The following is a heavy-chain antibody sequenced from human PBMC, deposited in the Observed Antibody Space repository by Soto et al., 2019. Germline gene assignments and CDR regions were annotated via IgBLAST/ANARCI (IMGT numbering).Heavy chain of an antibody. CDR2: IWYDGSNK. J-gene: IGHJ6*02. V-gene: IGHV3-33*01. CDR1: GFTFSSYG. CDR3: ARDNGAMVRGDYYYYGMDV. Sequence: PGGSLRLSCAASGFTFSSYGMHWVRQAPGKGLEWVAVIWYDGSNKYYADSVKGRFTISRDNSKNTLYLQMNSLRAEDTAVYYCARDNGAMVRGDYYYYGMDVWGQGTTVTVSS. D-gene: IGHD3-10*01.